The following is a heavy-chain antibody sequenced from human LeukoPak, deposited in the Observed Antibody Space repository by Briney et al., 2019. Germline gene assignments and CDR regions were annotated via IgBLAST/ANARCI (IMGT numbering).Heavy chain of an antibody. CDR3: AREYCSGGRCYPNYFDP. CDR2: IKQDGSEI. D-gene: IGHD2-15*01. CDR1: GFTFSSNW. Sequence: QPGGSLRLSCAASGFTFSSNWVSWVRQAPGKGLELVANIKQDGSEIFYVDSLKGRFTISRDNAKNSLYLQMNSLRAEDTAVYYCAREYCSGGRCYPNYFDPWGQGTLVTVSS. J-gene: IGHJ5*02. V-gene: IGHV3-7*04.